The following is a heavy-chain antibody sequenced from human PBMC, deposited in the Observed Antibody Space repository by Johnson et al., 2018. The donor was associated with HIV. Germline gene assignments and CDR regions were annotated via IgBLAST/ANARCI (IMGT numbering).Heavy chain of an antibody. CDR3: TRGRLTYYYDSSGDDAFDI. D-gene: IGHD3-22*01. Sequence: VQLVESGGGLVQPGGSLRLSCAASGFTFSSYDMHWVRQATGKGLEWVSAIGTAGDTYYPGSVKGRFTISRENAKNSLYLQMNSLRAEDTALYYCTRGRLTYYYDSSGDDAFDIWGQGTMVTVSS. CDR1: GFTFSSYD. J-gene: IGHJ3*02. CDR2: IGTAGDT. V-gene: IGHV3-13*01.